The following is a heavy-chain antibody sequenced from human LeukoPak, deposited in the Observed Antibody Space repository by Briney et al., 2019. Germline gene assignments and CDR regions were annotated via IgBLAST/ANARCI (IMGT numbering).Heavy chain of an antibody. CDR3: AKVGVYYYDSSGYYYGH. D-gene: IGHD3-22*01. J-gene: IGHJ4*02. CDR1: GFTFSSYS. Sequence: GGSLRLSCAASGFTFSSYSMNWVRQAPGKGLEWVSSISSSSYIYYADSVKGRFTISRDNAKNSLYLQMNSLRAEDTAVYYCAKVGVYYYDSSGYYYGHWGQGTLVTVSS. V-gene: IGHV3-21*04. CDR2: ISSSSYI.